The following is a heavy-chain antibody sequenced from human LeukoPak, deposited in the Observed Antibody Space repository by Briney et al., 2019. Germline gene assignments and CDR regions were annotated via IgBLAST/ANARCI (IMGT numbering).Heavy chain of an antibody. CDR1: GFTFSSYS. CDR2: ISSSSSTI. V-gene: IGHV3-48*01. D-gene: IGHD1-1*01. J-gene: IGHJ4*02. CDR3: ARVNWNYIDY. Sequence: PGRSLRLSCAASGFTFSSYSMNWVRQAPGKGLEWVSYISSSSSTIYYADSVKGRFTISRDNAKNSLYLQMNSLRAEDTAVYYCARVNWNYIDYWGQGTLVTVSS.